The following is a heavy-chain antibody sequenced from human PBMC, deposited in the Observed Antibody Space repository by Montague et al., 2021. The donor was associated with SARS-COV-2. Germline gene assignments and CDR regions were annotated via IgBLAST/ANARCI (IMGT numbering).Heavy chain of an antibody. Sequence: SLRLSCAASGFTFDDYAMHWVRQAPGKGLEWVSGISWNSGSIGYADSVQGRFTISRDNAKNSLYLQMNSLRAEDTALYYCAKLPYERWLQSRKRRDAFDNWGQGTMVTVSS. D-gene: IGHD5-24*01. J-gene: IGHJ3*02. CDR2: ISWNSGSI. CDR3: AKLPYERWLQSRKRRDAFDN. CDR1: GFTFDDYA. V-gene: IGHV3-9*01.